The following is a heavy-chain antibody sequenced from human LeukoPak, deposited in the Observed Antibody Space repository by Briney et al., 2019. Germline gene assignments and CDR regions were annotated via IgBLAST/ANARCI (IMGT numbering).Heavy chain of an antibody. D-gene: IGHD2-15*01. CDR2: IYYSGST. V-gene: IGHV4-31*03. CDR1: GGSISSGGYY. CDR3: ARDLPLGDYYYGMDV. J-gene: IGHJ6*02. Sequence: SETLSLTCTVSGGSISSGGYYWSWIRQHPGKGLEWIGYIYYSGSTYYNPSLKSRATISVDTSKNQFSLKLSSVTAADTAVYYCARDLPLGDYYYGMDVWGQGTTVTVSS.